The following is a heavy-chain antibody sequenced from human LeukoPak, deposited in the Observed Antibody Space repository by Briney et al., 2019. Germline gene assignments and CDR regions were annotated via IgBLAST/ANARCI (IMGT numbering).Heavy chain of an antibody. V-gene: IGHV3-30-3*01. J-gene: IGHJ4*02. CDR1: GFTFSSYA. CDR2: ISYDGSNK. CDR3: ARPDDFWSGPKFDY. Sequence: PGGSLRLSCAASGFTFSSYAMPWVRQAPGKGLEWVAVISYDGSNKYYADSVKGRFTISRDNSKNTLYLQMNSLRAEDTAVYYCARPDDFWSGPKFDYWGQGTLVTVSS. D-gene: IGHD3-3*01.